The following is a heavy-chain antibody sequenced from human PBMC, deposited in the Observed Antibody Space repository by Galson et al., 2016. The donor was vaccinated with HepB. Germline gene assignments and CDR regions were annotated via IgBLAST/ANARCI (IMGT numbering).Heavy chain of an antibody. J-gene: IGHJ6*02. D-gene: IGHD3-9*01. CDR1: DSTFSYYA. Sequence: SLRLSCAASDSTFSYYAMHWVRQAPGKGLEWLAVISYHGNNQYYADSVKGRFTISRDNTNNTMYLQMSGLRVEDTAIYYCACQMPGLNILTGYADGLHFCDQGTGVIVSS. CDR3: ACQMPGLNILTGYADGLHF. CDR2: ISYHGNNQ. V-gene: IGHV3-30-3*01.